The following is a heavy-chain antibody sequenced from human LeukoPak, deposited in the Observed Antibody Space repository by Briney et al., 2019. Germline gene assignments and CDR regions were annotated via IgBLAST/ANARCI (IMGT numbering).Heavy chain of an antibody. Sequence: ASVKVSCKASGYTFTGYYMHWVRQAPGQGLEWMGWINPNSGGTNYAQKFQGRVTMTRDTSISTAYMELSRLRSDDTAVYYCARRPGTRGSYYYGMDVWGQGTRSPSP. CDR3: ARRPGTRGSYYYGMDV. D-gene: IGHD1-1*01. J-gene: IGHJ6*02. CDR1: GYTFTGYY. CDR2: INPNSGGT. V-gene: IGHV1-2*02.